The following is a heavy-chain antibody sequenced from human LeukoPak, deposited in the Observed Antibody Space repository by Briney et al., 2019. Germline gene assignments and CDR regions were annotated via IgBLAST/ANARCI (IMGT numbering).Heavy chain of an antibody. D-gene: IGHD5-12*01. CDR2: IYYSGST. J-gene: IGHJ6*02. CDR3: ARGSGYDSAYYYYGMDV. Sequence: PSQTLSLTCTVSGGSISSGDYYWSWIRQPPGKGLEWIGYIYYSGSTYYNPSLKSRVTISVDTSKNQFSLKLSSVTAADTAVYYCARGSGYDSAYYYYGMDVWGQRTTVTVSS. CDR1: GGSISSGDYY. V-gene: IGHV4-30-4*01.